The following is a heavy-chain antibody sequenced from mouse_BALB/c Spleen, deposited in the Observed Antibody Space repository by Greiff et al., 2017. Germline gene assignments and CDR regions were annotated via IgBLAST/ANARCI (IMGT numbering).Heavy chain of an antibody. CDR3: ARHSDSSGYPYYAMDY. V-gene: IGHV5-6*01. CDR2: ISSGGSYT. CDR1: GFTFSSYG. Sequence: EVQLVESGGDLVKPGGSLKLSCAASGFTFSSYGMSWVRQTPDKRLEWVATISSGGSYTYYPDSVKGRFTISRDNAKNTLYLQMSSLKSEDTAMYYCARHSDSSGYPYYAMDYWGQGTSVTVSS. D-gene: IGHD3-2*01. J-gene: IGHJ4*01.